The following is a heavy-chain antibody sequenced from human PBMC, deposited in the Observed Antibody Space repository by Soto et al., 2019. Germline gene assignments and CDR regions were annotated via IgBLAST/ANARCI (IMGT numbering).Heavy chain of an antibody. CDR2: INPNSGGT. CDR1: GYTFAGYY. Sequence: ASVKVSCKASGYTFAGYYMHWVRQAPGQGLEWMGWINPNSGGTNYAQKFQGRVTTTRDTSISTAYMEVNRLISDDTAVYYCARGPYSGSSTSLPYYSAMDVWGQGTTVTVSS. J-gene: IGHJ6*02. CDR3: ARGPYSGSSTSLPYYSAMDV. V-gene: IGHV1-2*02. D-gene: IGHD1-26*01.